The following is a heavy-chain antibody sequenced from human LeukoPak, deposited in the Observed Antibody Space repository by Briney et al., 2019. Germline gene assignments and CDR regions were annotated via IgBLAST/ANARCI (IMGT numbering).Heavy chain of an antibody. V-gene: IGHV4-59*01. Sequence: SETLSLTCAVYGGSFGGYYWSWVRQPPGKGLEWIGFVYYTGSTNYSPSLKSRVTISVDTSKNQFSLKLRSVTAADTAVYYCAKDWARRQWLLLYYFDYWGQGTLVTVSS. CDR2: VYYTGST. D-gene: IGHD3-22*01. J-gene: IGHJ4*02. CDR3: AKDWARRQWLLLYYFDY. CDR1: GGSFGGYY.